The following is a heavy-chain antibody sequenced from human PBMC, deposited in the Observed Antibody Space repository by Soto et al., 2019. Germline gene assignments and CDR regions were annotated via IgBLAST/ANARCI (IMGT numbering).Heavy chain of an antibody. V-gene: IGHV3-21*01. CDR3: ARKARNYYDSSGEGTWFDP. Sequence: VQLVESGGGLVKPGGSLRLSCAASGFTFSSYSMNWVRQAPGKGLEWVSSISSSSSYIYYADSVKGRFTISRDNAKNSLYLQMNSLRAEDTAVYYCARKARNYYDSSGEGTWFDPWGQGTLVTVSS. J-gene: IGHJ5*02. CDR2: ISSSSSYI. CDR1: GFTFSSYS. D-gene: IGHD3-22*01.